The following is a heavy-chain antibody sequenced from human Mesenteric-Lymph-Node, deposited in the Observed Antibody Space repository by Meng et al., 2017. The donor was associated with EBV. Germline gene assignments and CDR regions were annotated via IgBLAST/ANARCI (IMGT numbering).Heavy chain of an antibody. Sequence: QVKPVQSGADVTKPGASAKVHCKASGYTFTCYDINWVRLATVQGLEWMGWMNPNSGNTGYAQKFQGRVTMTRNTSISTAYMELSSLRSEDTAVYYCARGPEYSSSWNNWFDPWGQGTLVTVSS. V-gene: IGHV1-8*01. D-gene: IGHD6-13*01. J-gene: IGHJ5*02. CDR3: ARGPEYSSSWNNWFDP. CDR2: MNPNSGNT. CDR1: GYTFTCYD.